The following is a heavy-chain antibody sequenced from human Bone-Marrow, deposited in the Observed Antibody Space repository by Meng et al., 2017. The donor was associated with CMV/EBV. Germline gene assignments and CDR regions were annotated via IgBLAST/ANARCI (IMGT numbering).Heavy chain of an antibody. J-gene: IGHJ6*02. V-gene: IGHV4-61*01. CDR2: IYYSGST. Sequence: GSLRLSCTVSGGSISSSSYYWSWIRQPPGKGLEWIGYIYYSGSTNYNPSLKSRVTISVDTSKNQFSLKLSSVTAADTAVYYCARVALYYYGSGSPLPETNYYYGMDVWGQGTTVTVSS. D-gene: IGHD3-10*01. CDR1: GGSISSSSYY. CDR3: ARVALYYYGSGSPLPETNYYYGMDV.